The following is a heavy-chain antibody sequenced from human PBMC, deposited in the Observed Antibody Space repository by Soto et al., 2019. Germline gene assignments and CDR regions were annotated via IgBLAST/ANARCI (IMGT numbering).Heavy chain of an antibody. CDR1: GGTFSRDA. CDR2: IIPMFGTA. J-gene: IGHJ5*02. CDR3: ARGVVVVAASQLGWFDP. D-gene: IGHD2-15*01. Sequence: QVQLVQSGAEVKKPGSSVKVSCKASGGTFSRDAISWVRQAPGQGLEWMGGIIPMFGTAKYGQKSQGRLTITADESTTTAYMELRSLRSDDTAVYYCARGVVVVAASQLGWFDPWGQGTLVTVSS. V-gene: IGHV1-69*01.